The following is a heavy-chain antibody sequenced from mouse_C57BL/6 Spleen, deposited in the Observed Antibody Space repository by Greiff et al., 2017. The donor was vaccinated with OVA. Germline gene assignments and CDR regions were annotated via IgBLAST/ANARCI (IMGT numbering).Heavy chain of an antibody. CDR2: IDPSDSYT. V-gene: IGHV1-50*01. J-gene: IGHJ4*01. CDR3: ARHYGYAMDY. D-gene: IGHD1-1*01. Sequence: QVQLQQPGAELVKPGASVKLSCKASGYTFTSYWMQWVKQRPGQGLEWIGEIDPSDSYTNYNQKFKGKATLTVDTSSSTAYMQLSSLTSEDSAVYYCARHYGYAMDYWGQGTSVTVSS. CDR1: GYTFTSYW.